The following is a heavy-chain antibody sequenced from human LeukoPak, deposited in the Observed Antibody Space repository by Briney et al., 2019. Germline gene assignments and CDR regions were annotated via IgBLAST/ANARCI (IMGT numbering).Heavy chain of an antibody. V-gene: IGHV4-39*07. J-gene: IGHJ4*02. CDR1: GGSISSNSYY. D-gene: IGHD3-16*02. CDR3: ARGLNSYDYVWGSYRYTPLGFDY. Sequence: SETLSLTCTVSGGSISSNSYYWGWIRQPPGKGLEWIGEINHSGSTSYNPSLKSRVTISVDTSKNQFSLKLSSVTAADTAVYYCARGLNSYDYVWGSYRYTPLGFDYWGQGTLVTVSS. CDR2: INHSGST.